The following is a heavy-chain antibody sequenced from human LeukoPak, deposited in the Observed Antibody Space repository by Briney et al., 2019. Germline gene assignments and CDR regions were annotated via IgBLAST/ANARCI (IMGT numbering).Heavy chain of an antibody. Sequence: PGGSLRLACVVSGFTVRSNYMSWVRRAPGEGLEWVSIIYSSANTYYADSAKGRFTISRNNSKNTLYLQMNSLRAEDTAVYYCARTLAGTGNYFDYWGQGTLVTVCS. J-gene: IGHJ4*02. CDR1: GFTVRSNY. V-gene: IGHV3-53*01. CDR2: IYSSANT. CDR3: ARTLAGTGNYFDY. D-gene: IGHD6-19*01.